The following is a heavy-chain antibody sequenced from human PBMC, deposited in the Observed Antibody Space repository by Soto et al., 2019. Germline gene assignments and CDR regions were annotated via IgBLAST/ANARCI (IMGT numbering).Heavy chain of an antibody. CDR2: MYYSGST. CDR3: AKGGWRLFDI. Sequence: SETLSLTCTVSGVSISSGDYCWSWIRQPPGKGLEWIGHMYYSGSTNYNPSLKSRVIISVDTSKNQFSLKVNSVTAADTAVYYCAKGGWRLFDIWGQGTMVTVSS. J-gene: IGHJ3*02. CDR1: GVSISSGDYC. D-gene: IGHD3-3*01. V-gene: IGHV4-61*08.